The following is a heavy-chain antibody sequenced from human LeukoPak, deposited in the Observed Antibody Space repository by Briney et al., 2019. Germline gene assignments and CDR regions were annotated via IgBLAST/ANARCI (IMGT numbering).Heavy chain of an antibody. V-gene: IGHV1-18*01. CDR1: GYTFTNYR. CDR3: ARDKAVTTEVTQHFQH. D-gene: IGHD4-23*01. Sequence: ASVKVSCKASGYTFTNYRISWVRQAPGQGLERMGWISAYNGYTDYAQKLQFGVTMSTDTTTTTAYMELRSLRSDDTAVYYCARDKAVTTEVTQHFQHWGQGTLVTVSS. CDR2: ISAYNGYT. J-gene: IGHJ1*01.